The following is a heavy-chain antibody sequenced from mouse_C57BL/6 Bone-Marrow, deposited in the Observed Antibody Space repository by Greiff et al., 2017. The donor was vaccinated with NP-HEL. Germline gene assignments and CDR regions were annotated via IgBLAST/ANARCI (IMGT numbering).Heavy chain of an antibody. CDR1: GYTFTSYG. V-gene: IGHV1-58*01. J-gene: IGHJ1*03. CDR2: IYIGNGYT. CDR3: ARGYYPYWYLGV. D-gene: IGHD2-3*01. Sequence: EVQLQQSGAELVRPGSSVKMSCKTSGYTFTSYGINWVKQRPGQGLEWIGYIYIGNGYTEYTEKFKGKATLTSDTSSSTAYMQLSSLTSEDSAIYFCARGYYPYWYLGVWGTGTTVTVSS.